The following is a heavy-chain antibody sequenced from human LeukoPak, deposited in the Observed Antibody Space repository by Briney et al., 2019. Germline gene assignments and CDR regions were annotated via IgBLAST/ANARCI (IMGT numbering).Heavy chain of an antibody. CDR2: ISGSGGST. D-gene: IGHD2-15*01. J-gene: IGHJ5*02. Sequence: GGSLRLSCAASGFTFSSYAMSWVRKAPGKGLEWVSAISGSGGSTYYADSVKGRFTISRDNSKNTLYLQMNSLRAEDTAVYYCARDPRNVGLAPWGQGTLVTVSS. CDR1: GFTFSSYA. V-gene: IGHV3-23*01. CDR3: ARDPRNVGLAP.